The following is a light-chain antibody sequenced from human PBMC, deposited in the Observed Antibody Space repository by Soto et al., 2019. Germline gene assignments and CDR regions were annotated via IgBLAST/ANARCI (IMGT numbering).Light chain of an antibody. Sequence: EFVLTLSPGTLSLSPGERATLSCRASQTVRNNYLAWYQQKPGQAPRLLIYDASSRATGIPDRFSGSGSGTEFTLTISSLQPDDFATYYCQHYNSYSEAFGQGTKVDIK. CDR1: QTVRNNY. V-gene: IGKV3-20*01. CDR2: DAS. J-gene: IGKJ1*01. CDR3: QHYNSYSEA.